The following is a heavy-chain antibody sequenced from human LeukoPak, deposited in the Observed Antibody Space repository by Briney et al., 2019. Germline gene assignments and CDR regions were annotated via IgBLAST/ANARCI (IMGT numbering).Heavy chain of an antibody. D-gene: IGHD3-3*02. Sequence: PGGSLRLSCVASGFIFNDYSMNWVRQTPGKGLEWVSYISGPNTIYYADSVRGRFTTSRDNAKSSLFLQMNGLRDEDTAVYYCVRDHLWAFENWGQGTLVAVSS. CDR1: GFIFNDYS. V-gene: IGHV3-69-1*01. CDR2: ISGPNTI. J-gene: IGHJ4*02. CDR3: VRDHLWAFEN.